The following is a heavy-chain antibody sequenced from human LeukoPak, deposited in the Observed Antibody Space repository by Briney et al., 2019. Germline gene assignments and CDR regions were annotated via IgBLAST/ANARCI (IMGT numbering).Heavy chain of an antibody. D-gene: IGHD3-22*01. J-gene: IGHJ4*02. Sequence: PSETLSLTCTVSGGSISSNSYYWGWIRQPPGKGLEWIGSIYYSGSTYYNPSLKSRVTISVDTSKNQFSLKLSSVTAADTAVYYCARHPYDPLYDYWGQGTLVTVSS. CDR1: GGSISSNSYY. CDR3: ARHPYDPLYDY. V-gene: IGHV4-39*01. CDR2: IYYSGST.